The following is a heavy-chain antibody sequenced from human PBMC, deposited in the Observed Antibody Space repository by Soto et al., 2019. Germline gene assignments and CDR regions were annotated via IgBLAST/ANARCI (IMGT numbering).Heavy chain of an antibody. V-gene: IGHV4-59*01. D-gene: IGHD5-18*01. CDR3: ARQHAGYSYGYHYYYYMDV. CDR2: IYYSGST. Sequence: SETLSLTCTVSGGSISSYYWSWIRQPPGKGLEWIGYIYYSGSTNYNPSLKSRVTISVDTSKNQFSLKLSSVTAADTAVYYCARQHAGYSYGYHYYYYMDVWRKGTTVTVAS. CDR1: GGSISSYY. J-gene: IGHJ6*03.